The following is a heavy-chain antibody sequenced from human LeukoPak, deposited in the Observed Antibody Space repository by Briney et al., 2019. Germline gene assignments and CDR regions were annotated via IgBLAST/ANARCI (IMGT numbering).Heavy chain of an antibody. CDR3: AREFFDREGGTTVLDY. CDR2: ISSGSSYI. J-gene: IGHJ4*02. Sequence: PGGSLRLSCAASGFTFSSTSMNWVRQAPGKGLEWVSSISSGSSYISYADSVKGRFTISRDNAKNSLYLQMNSLRAEDTAVYYCAREFFDREGGTTVLDYWGQGTLVTVSS. D-gene: IGHD1-26*01. CDR1: GFTFSSTS. V-gene: IGHV3-21*01.